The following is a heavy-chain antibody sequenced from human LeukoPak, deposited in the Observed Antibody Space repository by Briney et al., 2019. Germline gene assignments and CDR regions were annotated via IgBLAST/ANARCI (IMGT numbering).Heavy chain of an antibody. CDR2: IYYSGST. CDR1: GGSISNYY. D-gene: IGHD3-3*01. CDR3: ARVPPDFWSGYFDY. J-gene: IGHJ4*02. Sequence: PSETLSLTCTVSGGSISNYYWSWIRQSPGKGLEWIGYIYYSGSTNYNPSLKSRVTISVDTSKNQFSLKLSSVTAADTAVYYCARVPPDFWSGYFDYWGQGTLVTVSS. V-gene: IGHV4-59*01.